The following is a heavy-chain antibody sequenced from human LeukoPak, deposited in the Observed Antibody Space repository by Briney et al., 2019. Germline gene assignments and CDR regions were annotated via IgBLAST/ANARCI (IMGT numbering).Heavy chain of an antibody. CDR3: ARHDLGAAAGHHY. CDR1: GFTFTSSA. Sequence: GTSVKVSCKASGFTFTSSAVQWVRQARGQRLEWIGWIVVGSGNTNYAQKFQERVTISADKSINTAYLQWSSLKASDTAMYYCARHDLGAAAGHHYWGQGTLVTVSS. CDR2: IVVGSGNT. D-gene: IGHD6-13*01. V-gene: IGHV1-58*01. J-gene: IGHJ4*02.